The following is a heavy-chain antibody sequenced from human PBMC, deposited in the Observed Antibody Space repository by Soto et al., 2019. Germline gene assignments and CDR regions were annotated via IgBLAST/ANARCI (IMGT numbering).Heavy chain of an antibody. J-gene: IGHJ4*02. CDR2: ISYDGSNK. D-gene: IGHD6-19*01. V-gene: IGHV3-30*18. CDR3: AKDHRWYSCGWNPPIRN. Sequence: QVQLVESGGGVVQPGRSLRLSCAASGFTFSSYGMHWVRQAPGKGLEWVAVISYDGSNKYYADSVKGRFTISRDNSKNTLYLQMNSLRAEDTAVYYCAKDHRWYSCGWNPPIRNWGQGTLVTVSS. CDR1: GFTFSSYG.